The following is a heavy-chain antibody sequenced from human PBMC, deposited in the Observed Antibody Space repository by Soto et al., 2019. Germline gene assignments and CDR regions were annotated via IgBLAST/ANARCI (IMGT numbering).Heavy chain of an antibody. Sequence: ASVKVSCKASGYTFTSYGISWVRQAPGQGLEWMGWISAYNGNTNYAQKLQGRVTMTTDTSTSTAYMELRSLRSDDTAVYYCARRESRDYYYYYMDVWGKGTTVTVSS. CDR2: ISAYNGNT. CDR1: GYTFTSYG. CDR3: ARRESRDYYYYYMDV. J-gene: IGHJ6*03. V-gene: IGHV1-18*01.